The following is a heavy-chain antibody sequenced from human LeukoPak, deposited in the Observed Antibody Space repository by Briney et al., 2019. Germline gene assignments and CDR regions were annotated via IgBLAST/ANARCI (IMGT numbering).Heavy chain of an antibody. CDR3: AKMDEYCSSTSCYI. CDR2: IRYDGSNK. Sequence: PGGSLRLSCAASGFTFSSYGMHWVRQAPGKGPEWVAFIRYDGSNKYYADSVKGRFTISRDNSKNTLYLQMNSLRAEDTAVYYCAKMDEYCSSTSCYIWGQGTLVTVSS. CDR1: GFTFSSYG. V-gene: IGHV3-30*02. J-gene: IGHJ4*02. D-gene: IGHD2-2*02.